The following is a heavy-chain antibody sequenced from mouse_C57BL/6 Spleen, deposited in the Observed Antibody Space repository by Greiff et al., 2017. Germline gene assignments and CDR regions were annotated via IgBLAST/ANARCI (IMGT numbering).Heavy chain of an antibody. CDR3: ARRGSSSAWFAY. Sequence: EVHLVESGPGLVKPSQSLSLTCSVTGYSITSGYYWNWIRQFPGNKLEWMGYIRYDGSNNYNPTLKNRISITRDTSKNQFFLKLNSVTTEDTATYYCARRGSSSAWFAYWGQGTLVTVSA. V-gene: IGHV3-6*01. D-gene: IGHD1-1*01. CDR2: IRYDGSN. CDR1: GYSITSGYY. J-gene: IGHJ3*01.